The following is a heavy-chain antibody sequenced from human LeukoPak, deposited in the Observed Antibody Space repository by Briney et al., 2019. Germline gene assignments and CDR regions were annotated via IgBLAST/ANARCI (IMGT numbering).Heavy chain of an antibody. D-gene: IGHD2-2*01. CDR2: IYYSGST. CDR3: ARDIVVVPADNYMDV. CDR1: GGSISSYY. J-gene: IGHJ6*03. V-gene: IGHV4-59*01. Sequence: SETLSLTCTVSGGSISSYYWSWIRQPPGKGLEWIGYIYYSGSTNYNPSLKSRVTISVDTSKNQFSLKLSSVTAADTAVYYCARDIVVVPADNYMDVWGKGTTVTVSS.